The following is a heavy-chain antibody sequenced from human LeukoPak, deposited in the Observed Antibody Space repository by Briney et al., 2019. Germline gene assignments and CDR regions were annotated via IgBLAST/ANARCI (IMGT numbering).Heavy chain of an antibody. V-gene: IGHV3-7*01. J-gene: IGHJ4*02. Sequence: PGGSLRLSCAASGFTFSSHWMSWVRQAPGKGLEWVANIKQDGSEKYYADSVEGRFTISRDNAKNSLYLQMNSLRAEDTAVYYCAKNYYDSSGTYWGQGTLVTVSS. CDR3: AKNYYDSSGTY. CDR2: IKQDGSEK. D-gene: IGHD3-22*01. CDR1: GFTFSSHW.